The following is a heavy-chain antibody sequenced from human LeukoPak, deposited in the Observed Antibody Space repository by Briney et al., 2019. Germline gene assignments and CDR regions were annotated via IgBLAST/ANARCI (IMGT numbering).Heavy chain of an antibody. V-gene: IGHV4-34*01. CDR3: ARAQYGAFDI. J-gene: IGHJ3*02. D-gene: IGHD2/OR15-2a*01. Sequence: SETLSLTCAVYGGSFSGYYWSWIRQPPGKGLEWIGEINHSGSTNYNPSLKSRVTISVDTSKNQFSLKLSSVTAADTAMYYCARAQYGAFDIWGQGTMVTVSS. CDR1: GGSFSGYY. CDR2: INHSGST.